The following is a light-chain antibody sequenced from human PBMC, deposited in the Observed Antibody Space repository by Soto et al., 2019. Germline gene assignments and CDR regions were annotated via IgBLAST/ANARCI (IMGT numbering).Light chain of an antibody. J-gene: IGKJ1*01. CDR1: QSVLYSSNSKNY. CDR2: WAS. CDR3: QQYYSTPWT. V-gene: IGKV4-1*01. Sequence: DIVMTQSPDSLAVSLGERATINCKSSQSVLYSSNSKNYLAWYQQKPGQPPKLLIYWASTRESGVTDRFSGSGSGTDFTLTISSLQAQDVAVYYCQQYYSTPWTFGQGTKVEIK.